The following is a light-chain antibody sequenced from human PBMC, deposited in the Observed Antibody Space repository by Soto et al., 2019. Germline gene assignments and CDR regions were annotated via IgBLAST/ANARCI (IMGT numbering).Light chain of an antibody. V-gene: IGKV1-33*01. Sequence: DIQMTQSPSSLSASIGDRVTITCQASQDISNLLNWFQQKPGKAPKLLIYDASNLDTGVPSRFSGSESGTDLTFTISRLQPEDIATYYCQQYANLPIPFGQGTRLEIK. J-gene: IGKJ5*01. CDR2: DAS. CDR1: QDISNL. CDR3: QQYANLPIP.